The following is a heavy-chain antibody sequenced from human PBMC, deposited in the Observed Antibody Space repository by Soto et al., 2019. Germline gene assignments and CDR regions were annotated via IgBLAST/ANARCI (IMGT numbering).Heavy chain of an antibody. J-gene: IGHJ4*02. CDR2: INPNSGGT. V-gene: IGHV1-2*02. CDR1: GYTFTGYY. Sequence: ASVKVSCKASGYTFTGYYMHWVRQAPGQGLEWMGWINPNSGGTNYAQKFQGRVTMTRDTSISTAYMELSRLRSDDTAVYYCARFPDYDSLLVRFDYWGQGTLVTVSS. D-gene: IGHD3-3*01. CDR3: ARFPDYDSLLVRFDY.